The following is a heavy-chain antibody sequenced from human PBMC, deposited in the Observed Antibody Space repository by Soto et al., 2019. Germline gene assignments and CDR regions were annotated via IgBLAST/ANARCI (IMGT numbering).Heavy chain of an antibody. D-gene: IGHD5-18*01. CDR2: IDWDDDK. V-gene: IGHV2-70*11. J-gene: IGHJ4*02. CDR3: ARERGYSYGYAAYYFDY. CDR1: GFSLSTSGMC. Sequence: SGPTLVNPTPTLTLTCTFSGFSLSTSGMCVSWIRQPPGKALEWLARIDWDDDKYYSTSLKTRLTISKDTSKNQVVLTMTNMDPVDTATYYCARERGYSYGYAAYYFDYWGQGTLVTVSS.